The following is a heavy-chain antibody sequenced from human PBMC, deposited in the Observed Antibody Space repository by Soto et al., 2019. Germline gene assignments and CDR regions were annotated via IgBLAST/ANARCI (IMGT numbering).Heavy chain of an antibody. D-gene: IGHD6-19*01. CDR3: ASNSDWYLNFDY. J-gene: IGHJ4*02. CDR1: GYSISSSNW. Sequence: SETLSFTCAVSGYSISSSNWWGWIRQPPGKGLEWIGYIYYSGTTYYNPSLKSRVTMSVDTSKNQFSLKLTSVTAVDTAVYYCASNSDWYLNFDYWGQGTLVTVSS. CDR2: IYYSGTT. V-gene: IGHV4-28*01.